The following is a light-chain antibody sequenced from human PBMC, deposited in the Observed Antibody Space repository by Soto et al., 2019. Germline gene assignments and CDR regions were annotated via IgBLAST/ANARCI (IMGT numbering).Light chain of an antibody. V-gene: IGLV2-14*01. CDR2: EVS. Sequence: QSVLTQPASVSGSPGQSITISCTGTSSDVGVYNYVSWYQQHPGKAPKLMIYEVSNRPSGDSDRFSGSKSGNTASLTISGLQAEDEADYYCSSYTSSSTYVFGTGTKVTVL. CDR3: SSYTSSSTYV. CDR1: SSDVGVYNY. J-gene: IGLJ1*01.